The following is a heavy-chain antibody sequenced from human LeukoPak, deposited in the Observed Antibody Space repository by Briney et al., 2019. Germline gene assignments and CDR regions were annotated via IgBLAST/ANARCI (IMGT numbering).Heavy chain of an antibody. CDR1: GPTFSSDW. Sequence: GGSLRLSCAASGPTFSSDWMHWVRQAPGKGLVWVSRINSDGSSTSYADSVKGRFTISRDNAKNTLYLQMSSLRAEDTAVYYCARLGSQGGVAALDYWGQGTLVTVSS. CDR3: ARLGSQGGVAALDY. V-gene: IGHV3-74*01. D-gene: IGHD6-25*01. CDR2: INSDGSST. J-gene: IGHJ4*02.